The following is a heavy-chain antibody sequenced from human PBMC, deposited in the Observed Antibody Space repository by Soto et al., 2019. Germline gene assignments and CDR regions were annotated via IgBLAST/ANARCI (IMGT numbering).Heavy chain of an antibody. CDR1: GFTFSSYS. J-gene: IGHJ4*02. Sequence: EVHLVESGGGLVQPGGSLRLSCAASGFTFSSYSMSWVRQAPGKGLEWVANIEEDGSETYYVDSVKGRFTISRDNVKNPLYLQMNTLRVAGTGLYYCARFIYRDFLDSWGQGTLVTVPS. D-gene: IGHD4-4*01. CDR2: IEEDGSET. CDR3: ARFIYRDFLDS. V-gene: IGHV3-7*01.